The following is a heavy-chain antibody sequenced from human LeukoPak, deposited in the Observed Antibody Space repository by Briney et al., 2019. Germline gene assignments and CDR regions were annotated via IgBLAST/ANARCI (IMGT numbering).Heavy chain of an antibody. J-gene: IGHJ4*02. CDR1: GFTFSSDS. V-gene: IGHV3-21*01. D-gene: IGHD3-10*01. CDR2: IESTGRYI. CDR3: ARDTSGSYSITYFDS. Sequence: GGSLRLSCVASGFTFSSDSMNWVRQAPGKGIEWVSYIESTGRYIYYADSVKGRFTISRDNAKNALYLQMNILRVEDTAVYYCARDTSGSYSITYFDSWGQGTLVTVSS.